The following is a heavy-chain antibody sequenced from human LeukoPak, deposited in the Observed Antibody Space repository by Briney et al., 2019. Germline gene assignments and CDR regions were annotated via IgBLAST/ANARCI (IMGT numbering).Heavy chain of an antibody. D-gene: IGHD5-24*01. CDR3: ARDGRDGYNYDY. CDR1: GGSISSYY. Sequence: PSETLSLTCTVSGGSISSYYWSWIRQPPGKGLEWIGYIYTSGSTNYNPSLKSRVTISVDTSKNQFSLKLSSVTAADTAVYYCARDGRDGYNYDYWGQGTLVTVSS. J-gene: IGHJ4*02. V-gene: IGHV4-59*01. CDR2: IYTSGST.